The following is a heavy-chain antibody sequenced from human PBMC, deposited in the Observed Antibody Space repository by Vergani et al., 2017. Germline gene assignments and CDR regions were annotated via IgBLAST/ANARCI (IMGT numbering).Heavy chain of an antibody. V-gene: IGHV4-38-2*01. CDR2: IYHSGST. Sequence: QVQLQESGPGLVKPSETLSLTCAVSGYSISSGYYWGWIRQPPGKGLEWIGSIYHSGSTYYNPSLKSRVTISVDTSKNQFSLKLSSVTAADTAVYYCASSGVEQLVDSRRNDVVAVACNSGYYFDYWGQGTLVTVSS. J-gene: IGHJ4*02. CDR3: ASSGVEQLVDSRRNDVVAVACNSGYYFDY. CDR1: GYSISSGYY. D-gene: IGHD6-19*01.